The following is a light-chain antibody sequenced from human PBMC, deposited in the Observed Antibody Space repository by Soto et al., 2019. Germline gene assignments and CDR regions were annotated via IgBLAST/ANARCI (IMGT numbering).Light chain of an antibody. CDR2: AAS. V-gene: IGKV1-9*01. CDR3: QNFDSAPQT. J-gene: IGKJ1*01. CDR1: QGISSY. Sequence: IQLTQSPSSLSASVGDRVTITCRASQGISSYLAWYQQKPGKAPKLLIYAASTLQSGVPSRFSGSGSGTDFTLTTSSLQPEDVATYYCQNFDSAPQTFGQGTKVDIK.